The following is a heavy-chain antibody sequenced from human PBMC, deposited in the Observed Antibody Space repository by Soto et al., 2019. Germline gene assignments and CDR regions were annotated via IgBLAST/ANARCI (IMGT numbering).Heavy chain of an antibody. CDR3: AAHSGKYWNHFDY. V-gene: IGHV3-30*03. CDR2: ISYDGNDE. CDR1: GXTFSTYG. J-gene: IGHJ4*02. Sequence: LRLSFAASGXTFSTYGMHWVRQAPGKGLEWVALISYDGNDEFHGDSVKGRFAISRDNPRSTLFLQMNSLRPDDTAVYFCAAHSGKYWNHFDYWGLGTLVTVSS. D-gene: IGHD1-1*01.